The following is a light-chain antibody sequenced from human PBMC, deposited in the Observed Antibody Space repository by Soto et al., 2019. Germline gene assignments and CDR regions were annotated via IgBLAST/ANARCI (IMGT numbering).Light chain of an antibody. CDR1: SGDVGTYNL. V-gene: IGLV2-23*01. Sequence: QSVLTQPASVSGSPGQSITISCTGTSGDVGTYNLVSWYQQHPGNGPRLVLYEATKWPSGVSHRFSGSKSGSTASLTISGLQAEDEADYYCCAFAYSRVVFGGGTKVTVL. CDR2: EAT. CDR3: CAFAYSRVV. J-gene: IGLJ3*02.